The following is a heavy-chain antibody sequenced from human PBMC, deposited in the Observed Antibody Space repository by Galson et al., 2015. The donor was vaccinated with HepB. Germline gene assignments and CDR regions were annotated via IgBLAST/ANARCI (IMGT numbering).Heavy chain of an antibody. CDR2: FWNERDSE. CDR3: ARDRDRTTFFFDH. CDR1: GFTFSTHD. J-gene: IGHJ4*02. V-gene: IGHV3-33*01. Sequence: SLRLSCAASGFTFSTHDIHWVRQAPGKGLEWVAVFWNERDSEYYADSVKGRFTVSRDISKHTLYLEMNSLRAEDTAVYYCARDRDRTTFFFDHWGQGTLVTVSS. D-gene: IGHD2/OR15-2a*01.